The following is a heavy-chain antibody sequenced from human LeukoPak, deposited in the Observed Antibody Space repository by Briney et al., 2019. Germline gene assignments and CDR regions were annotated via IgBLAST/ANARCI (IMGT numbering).Heavy chain of an antibody. V-gene: IGHV4-34*01. CDR2: INHSGST. CDR3: ARVPGGGYDSSGYYYGVDY. D-gene: IGHD3-22*01. J-gene: IGHJ4*02. CDR1: GGSFSGYY. Sequence: PSETLSLTCAVYGGSFSGYYWSWIRQPPGKGLEWIGEINHSGSTNYNPSLKSRVTISVDMSKNQFSLKLSSVTAADTAVYYCARVPGGGYDSSGYYYGVDYWGQGTLVTVSS.